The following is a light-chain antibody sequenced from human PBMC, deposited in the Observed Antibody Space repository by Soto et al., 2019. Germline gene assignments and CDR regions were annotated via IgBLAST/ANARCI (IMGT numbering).Light chain of an antibody. Sequence: EIMMTQSPGTVSLSPGDRATLSCRASQSVSSSYFAWYQQKPGQAPRLVIYGASTRATGIPDRFSGSGSGTDFTLTISRLEPEDFAVYYCQQYAASPWTFGQGSKVEIK. J-gene: IGKJ1*01. CDR2: GAS. CDR1: QSVSSSY. CDR3: QQYAASPWT. V-gene: IGKV3-20*01.